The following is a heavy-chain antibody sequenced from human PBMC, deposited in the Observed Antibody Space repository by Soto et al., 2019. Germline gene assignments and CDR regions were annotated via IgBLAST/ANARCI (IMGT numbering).Heavy chain of an antibody. V-gene: IGHV5-51*01. D-gene: IGHD2-15*01. CDR2: IYPGDSDT. CDR3: ARGGYGGNHVDY. Sequence: PVESLTISCGVSGYTFIRSWIGWVPQMPGKGLEWMGTIYPGDSDTRYSPSFEGHVTISADKSISTAYLQWRSVKAADSAVYFCARGGYGGNHVDYWGQGTPVPVSS. J-gene: IGHJ4*02. CDR1: GYTFIRSW.